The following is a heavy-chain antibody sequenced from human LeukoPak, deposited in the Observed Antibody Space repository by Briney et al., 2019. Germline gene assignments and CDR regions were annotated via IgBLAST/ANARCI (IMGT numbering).Heavy chain of an antibody. D-gene: IGHD2-2*01. CDR2: IYPGDSDT. CDR3: ARGYCSSTSCYAGRAFDI. Sequence: GESLKISCKGSGYSLTSYWIGWVRQMPGKGLEWMGIIYPGDSDTRYSPSFQGQVTISADKSISTAYVQWSSLKASDTAMYYCARGYCSSTSCYAGRAFDIWGQGTMVTVS. J-gene: IGHJ3*02. V-gene: IGHV5-51*01. CDR1: GYSLTSYW.